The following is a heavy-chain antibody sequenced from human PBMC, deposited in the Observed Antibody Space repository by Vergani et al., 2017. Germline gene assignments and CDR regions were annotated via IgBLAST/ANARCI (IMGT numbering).Heavy chain of an antibody. D-gene: IGHD3-16*01. CDR2: ISSSGGTI. CDR3: ARGGNYDPPYYFDD. J-gene: IGHJ4*02. Sequence: QVQLVESGGGLVKPGGSLRLSCAASGFTFSDYYTSWIRQAPGKGLEWISYISSSGGTIYYAASVQGRFTISRDNAKNSLFLQVHSLRAEDTAVYYCARGGNYDPPYYFDDWGRGILVTVSS. CDR1: GFTFSDYY. V-gene: IGHV3-11*04.